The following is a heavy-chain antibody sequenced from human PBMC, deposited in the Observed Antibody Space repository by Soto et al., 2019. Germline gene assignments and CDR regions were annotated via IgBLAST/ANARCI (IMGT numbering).Heavy chain of an antibody. D-gene: IGHD1-26*01. CDR2: ISGSGGNT. CDR3: AKVPFKYSGSYFDY. V-gene: IGHV3-23*01. J-gene: IGHJ4*02. Sequence: EVQVLDSGGGLVQPGGSLRLSCAASGFTFSTYPMSWVRQAPGKGLGWVSIISGSGGNTDYADSVKGRFTMSRDNYKNTVYLQMSSRRAEDTAVYYCAKVPFKYSGSYFDYWGQGTLVSVSS. CDR1: GFTFSTYP.